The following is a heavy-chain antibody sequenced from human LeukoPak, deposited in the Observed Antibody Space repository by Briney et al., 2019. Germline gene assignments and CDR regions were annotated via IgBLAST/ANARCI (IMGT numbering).Heavy chain of an antibody. CDR2: IYNSGTT. J-gene: IGHJ3*02. CDR1: GGSINSYY. CDR3: ARHGVLAISYSFDI. Sequence: SETLSLTCTVSGGSINSYYWSWVRQPPRKGLEWVGSIYNSGTTNYNPSLNGRVTISVDTSKNQFSLQLSSVTTADTAVYYCARHGVLAISYSFDIWGQGTMVTVSS. V-gene: IGHV4-59*08. D-gene: IGHD3-3*01.